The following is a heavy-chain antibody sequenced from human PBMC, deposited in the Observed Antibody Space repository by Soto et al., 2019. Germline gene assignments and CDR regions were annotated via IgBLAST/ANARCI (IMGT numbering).Heavy chain of an antibody. CDR1: GGSISSSSYY. D-gene: IGHD3-10*01. V-gene: IGHV4-39*01. J-gene: IGHJ5*02. CDR2: IYYSGST. CDR3: ARPDRLSAGSGSYLS. Sequence: QLQLQESGPGLVKPSETLSLTCTVSGGSISSSSYYWGWIRQPPGKGLEWIGSIYYSGSTYYNPSLKSRVTLSVDTSKNQFSLKLSSVTAADTAVYYCARPDRLSAGSGSYLSWGQGTLVTVSS.